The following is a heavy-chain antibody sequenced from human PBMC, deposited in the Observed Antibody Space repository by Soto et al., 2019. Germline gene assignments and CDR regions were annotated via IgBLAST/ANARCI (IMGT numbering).Heavy chain of an antibody. CDR1: GFSFSDFA. V-gene: IGHV3-23*01. CDR3: ARDATGMVGRPNTNWFDP. J-gene: IGHJ5*02. Sequence: EVQLLESGGGLVQRGGSLRLSCVASGFSFSDFAMSWVRQGPGKGLEWVSGISGFGGTTYYSDSVKGRFIISRDSSTKTLFLQMNSLTAEDTGVYYCARDATGMVGRPNTNWFDPWGQGTLVTVSS. D-gene: IGHD2-15*01. CDR2: ISGFGGTT.